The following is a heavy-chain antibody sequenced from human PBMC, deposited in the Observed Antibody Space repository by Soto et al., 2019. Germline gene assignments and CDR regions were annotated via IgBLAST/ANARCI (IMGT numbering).Heavy chain of an antibody. Sequence: PSETLSLTCTVSGGSISSYYWSWIRQPAGKGLEWIGRIYTSGSTNYNPSLKSRVTMSVDTSKNQFSLKLSSVTAADTAVYYCARDPVGATTNYYYYYGMDVWGQGTTVTVSS. CDR2: IYTSGST. CDR1: GGSISSYY. CDR3: ARDPVGATTNYYYYYGMDV. D-gene: IGHD1-26*01. J-gene: IGHJ6*02. V-gene: IGHV4-4*07.